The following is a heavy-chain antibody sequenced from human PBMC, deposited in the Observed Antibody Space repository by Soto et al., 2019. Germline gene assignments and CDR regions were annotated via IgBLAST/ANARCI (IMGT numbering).Heavy chain of an antibody. Sequence: QMQLVQSGPEVKKPGTSVKVSCKASGFTFTSSAMQWVRQARGQRLEWIGWIVVGSGNTNYAQKFQERXXSXRXMSTSTAYMELSSLRSEDTAVYYCAAVRGYSYVPDYWGQGTLVTVSS. CDR2: IVVGSGNT. J-gene: IGHJ4*02. D-gene: IGHD5-18*01. CDR1: GFTFTSSA. CDR3: AAVRGYSYVPDY. V-gene: IGHV1-58*02.